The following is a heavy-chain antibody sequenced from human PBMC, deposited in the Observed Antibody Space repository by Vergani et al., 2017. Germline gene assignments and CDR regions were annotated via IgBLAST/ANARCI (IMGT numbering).Heavy chain of an antibody. D-gene: IGHD1-20*01. CDR3: ARDGAGTGITGI. V-gene: IGHV4-59*01. CDR1: GGSISSYY. J-gene: IGHJ4*02. Sequence: QVQLQESGPGLVNPSETLSLTCTVSGGSISSYYWSWIRPPPGKGLEWIGYIYYSGSTNNNPSLKSRVTISVDTSKNQFSLKLSSVTAADTAVYYCARDGAGTGITGIWGQGTLDTVSS. CDR2: IYYSGST.